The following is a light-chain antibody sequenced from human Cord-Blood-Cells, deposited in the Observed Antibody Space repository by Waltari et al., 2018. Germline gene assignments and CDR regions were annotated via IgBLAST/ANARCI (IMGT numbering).Light chain of an antibody. CDR1: SSDGGGYNY. CDR3: SSYAGSHVV. V-gene: IGLV2-8*01. CDR2: EVS. J-gene: IGLJ2*01. Sequence: QSALTQPTSASGSPGQSVTNSCTGTSSDGGGYNYVSWYQQHPGKAPKLMIYEVSKRPSGVPDRFSGSKSGNTASLTVSGLQAEDEADYYCSSYAGSHVVFGGGTKLTVL.